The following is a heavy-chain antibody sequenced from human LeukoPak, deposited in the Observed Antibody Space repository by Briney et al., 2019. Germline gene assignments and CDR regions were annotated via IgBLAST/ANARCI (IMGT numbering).Heavy chain of an antibody. CDR1: GGSIRSYY. CDR2: IYTSGST. CDR3: ARGIGYSIPTYAYYFDY. D-gene: IGHD6-13*01. J-gene: IGHJ4*02. Sequence: SETLSLTCTVSGGSIRSYYWSWIRQPAGKGLEWIGRIYTSGSTNCNPSLKSRVTVSVDMSKNQFSLKLSSVTAADTAVYYCARGIGYSIPTYAYYFDYWGQGTLVTVSS. V-gene: IGHV4-4*07.